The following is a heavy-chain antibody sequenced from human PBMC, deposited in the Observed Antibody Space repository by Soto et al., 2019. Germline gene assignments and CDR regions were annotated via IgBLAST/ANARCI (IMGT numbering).Heavy chain of an antibody. CDR2: IPYDGTNK. Sequence: QPGGSLRLSCAASGFTINSYGMHWVRQSPGKGLEWVAVIPYDGTNKDYVDSVKGRFTISRDISKNTVYLQMNSLRPEDTAVYYCAIFIVLQPKATFPSGQGTLVTVFS. D-gene: IGHD2-8*01. V-gene: IGHV3-30*03. CDR3: AIFIVLQPKATFP. CDR1: GFTINSYG. J-gene: IGHJ5*02.